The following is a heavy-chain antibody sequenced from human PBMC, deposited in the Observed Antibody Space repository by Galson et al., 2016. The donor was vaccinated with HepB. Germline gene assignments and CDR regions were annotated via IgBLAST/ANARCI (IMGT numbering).Heavy chain of an antibody. CDR2: ISVYDGNT. V-gene: IGHV1-18*04. CDR3: ARLLTTVTAGRDYFDY. Sequence: SVKVSCKASGYTFTNYGITWVRQAPGQGLEWMGWISVYDGNTNYAQKLQGRVTMTTDPSTSTAYMEVRSLRSDDTAVYYCARLLTTVTAGRDYFDYWGQGSLVTVSS. J-gene: IGHJ4*02. D-gene: IGHD4-17*01. CDR1: GYTFTNYG.